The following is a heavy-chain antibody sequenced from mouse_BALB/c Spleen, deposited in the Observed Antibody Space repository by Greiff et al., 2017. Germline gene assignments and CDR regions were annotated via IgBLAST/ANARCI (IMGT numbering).Heavy chain of an antibody. Sequence: EVMLVESGGGLVKPGGSLKLSCAASGFTFSDYYMYWVRQTPEKRLEWVATISDGGSYTYYPDSVKGRFTISRDNAKNNLYLQMSSLKSEDTAMYYCARDRGTALDYWGQGTTLTVSS. CDR2: ISDGGSYT. D-gene: IGHD2-14*01. CDR3: ARDRGTALDY. V-gene: IGHV5-4*02. J-gene: IGHJ2*01. CDR1: GFTFSDYY.